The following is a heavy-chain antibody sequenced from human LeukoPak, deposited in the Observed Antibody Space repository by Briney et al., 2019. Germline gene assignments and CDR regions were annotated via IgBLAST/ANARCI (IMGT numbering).Heavy chain of an antibody. CDR1: GGSISSSSYY. CDR3: ARHRGHSGGSYSLDY. V-gene: IGHV4-39*01. D-gene: IGHD1-26*01. J-gene: IGHJ4*02. Sequence: SSETLSLTCTVSGGSISSSSYYWGWIRQPPGKGLEWIGSIYYSGSTYYNPSLKSRVTISVDTSKNQFSLKLSSVTAADTAVYYCARHRGHSGGSYSLDYWGQGTLVTVSS. CDR2: IYYSGST.